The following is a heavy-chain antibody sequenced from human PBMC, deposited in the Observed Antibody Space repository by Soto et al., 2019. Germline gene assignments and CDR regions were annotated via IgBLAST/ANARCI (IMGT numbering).Heavy chain of an antibody. CDR3: ARGHGTTNFDF. CDR1: GGSISSGGYS. CDR2: TYQSGSA. Sequence: LSLTCTVSGGSISSGGYSWTWIRQSPGKGLEWIGYTYQSGSAYYNPSLKSRVTMSVDTAKKQFSLKLTSVTAADTAVYYCARGHGTTNFDFWGQGILVTV. D-gene: IGHD1-1*01. J-gene: IGHJ4*02. V-gene: IGHV4-30-2*06.